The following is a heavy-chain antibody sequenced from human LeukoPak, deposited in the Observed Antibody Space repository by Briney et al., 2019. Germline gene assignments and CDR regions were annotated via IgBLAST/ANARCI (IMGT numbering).Heavy chain of an antibody. Sequence: SKTLSLTCTVSGGSISNYYWSWIRQPPGKGLEWIGYVYYTGSTSYNPSLKSRVTISGDTSKNQFSLKLSSVTAADTAVYYRTRRGGSSSSDWFDPWGQGTLVIVSS. CDR3: TRRGGSSSSDWFDP. CDR1: GGSISNYY. D-gene: IGHD6-6*01. CDR2: VYYTGST. J-gene: IGHJ5*02. V-gene: IGHV4-59*08.